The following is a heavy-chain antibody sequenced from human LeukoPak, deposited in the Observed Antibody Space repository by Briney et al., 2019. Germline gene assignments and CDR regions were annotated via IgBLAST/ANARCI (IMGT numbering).Heavy chain of an antibody. V-gene: IGHV4-4*07. CDR2: IYTSGST. Sequence: SETLSLTCTVSGGSLSSYYWSWIRQPAGKGLEWIGRIYTSGSTNYNPSLKSRVTMSVDTSKNQFSLKLSSVTAADTAVYYCARELDGGDYYYYMDVWGKGTTVTVSS. CDR1: GGSLSSYY. CDR3: ARELDGGDYYYYMDV. D-gene: IGHD4-23*01. J-gene: IGHJ6*03.